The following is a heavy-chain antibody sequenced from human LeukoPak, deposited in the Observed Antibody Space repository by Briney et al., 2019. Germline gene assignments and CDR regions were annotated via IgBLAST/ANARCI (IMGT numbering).Heavy chain of an antibody. CDR3: ATARPSYGDYVWDY. J-gene: IGHJ4*02. CDR2: FDPEDGET. CDR1: GYTLTELS. D-gene: IGHD4-17*01. V-gene: IGHV1-24*01. Sequence: ASVKVSCKVSGYTLTELSMHWVRQAPGKGLEWMGGFDPEDGETIYAQKFQGRVTMTEDTSTDTAYMELSSLRSEDTAVYYCATARPSYGDYVWDYWGQGTLVTVSS.